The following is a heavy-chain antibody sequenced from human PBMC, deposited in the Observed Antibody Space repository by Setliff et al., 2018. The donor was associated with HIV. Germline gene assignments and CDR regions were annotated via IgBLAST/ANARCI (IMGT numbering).Heavy chain of an antibody. CDR3: ARAPYYDYRGLAVYYFDY. V-gene: IGHV4-31*03. D-gene: IGHD3-22*01. J-gene: IGHJ4*02. CDR1: GGSISRGGYY. Sequence: SETLSLTCTVSGGSISRGGYYWSWIRQHPGKGLEWIGYISYSGSTYYNPSLKSRVTISVDTSKNQFSLKLSSVTAADTAVYYCARAPYYDYRGLAVYYFDYWGQGTLVTVSS. CDR2: ISYSGST.